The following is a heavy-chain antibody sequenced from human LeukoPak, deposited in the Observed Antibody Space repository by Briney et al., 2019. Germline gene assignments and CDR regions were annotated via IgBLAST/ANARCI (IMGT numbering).Heavy chain of an antibody. V-gene: IGHV3-23*01. CDR1: GFTFSSYA. CDR3: AKVYCSSTSCYEGWFDYYFDY. CDR2: ISGSGGST. J-gene: IGHJ4*02. D-gene: IGHD2-2*01. Sequence: PGGSLRLSCAASGFTFSSYAMSWVRQAPGKGLEWVSAISGSGGSTYYADSVKGRFTISRDNSMNTLYLQMNSLRAEDTAVYYCAKVYCSSTSCYEGWFDYYFDYWGQGTLVTVSS.